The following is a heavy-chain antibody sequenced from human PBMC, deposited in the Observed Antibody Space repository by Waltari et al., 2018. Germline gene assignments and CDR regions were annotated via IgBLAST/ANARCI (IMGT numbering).Heavy chain of an antibody. Sequence: QLQLQESGPGLVKPSETLSLTCTVSGGSISSSTYYWAWTRQPPGKGLEWIGDSYYSGNTYYNPSLKSRVTISVDTSKNQFSLKVTSVTAADTAVYYCARRYSYGGYFDYWGQGTLVTVSS. J-gene: IGHJ4*02. CDR3: ARRYSYGGYFDY. V-gene: IGHV4-39*01. CDR2: SYYSGNT. CDR1: GGSISSSTYY. D-gene: IGHD5-18*01.